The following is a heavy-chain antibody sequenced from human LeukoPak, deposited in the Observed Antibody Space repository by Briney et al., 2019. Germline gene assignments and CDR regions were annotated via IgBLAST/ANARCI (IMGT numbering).Heavy chain of an antibody. CDR1: GFIFSNYE. CDR2: IGATGAT. CDR3: AKDPTVEMATIPADY. V-gene: IGHV3-23*01. D-gene: IGHD5-24*01. Sequence: GGSLRLSCVASGFIFSNYEMLWVRQGTGGGLEWVSAIGATGATYYADSVKGRFTISRDNSKNTLYLQMNSLRAEDTAVYYCAKDPTVEMATIPADYWGQGTLVTVSS. J-gene: IGHJ4*02.